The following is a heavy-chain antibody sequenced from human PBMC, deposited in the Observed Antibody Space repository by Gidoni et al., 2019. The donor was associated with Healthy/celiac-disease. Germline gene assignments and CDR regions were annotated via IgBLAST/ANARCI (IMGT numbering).Heavy chain of an antibody. CDR1: GGSISSYY. Sequence: QVQLQESGPGLVKPSETLSLTCTVSGGSISSYYWSWIRQPPGKGLEWIGYIYYSGSTNYNPSLKSRVTISVDTSKNQFSLKLSSVTAADTAVYYCARTDAMVRGVIPTYYFDYWGQGTLVTVSS. J-gene: IGHJ4*02. CDR2: IYYSGST. V-gene: IGHV4-59*01. CDR3: ARTDAMVRGVIPTYYFDY. D-gene: IGHD3-10*01.